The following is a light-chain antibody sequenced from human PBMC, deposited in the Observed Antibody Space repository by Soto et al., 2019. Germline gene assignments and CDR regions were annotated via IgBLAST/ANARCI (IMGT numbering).Light chain of an antibody. CDR1: QSVSSDY. V-gene: IGKV3-20*01. J-gene: IGKJ5*01. CDR3: KHYGYSPIP. CDR2: DAS. Sequence: EIVLTQSPGTLSLSPGERATLSCRASQSVSSDYLGWYQQKPGQAPRLLMFDASSRATGIPDRFSGSGSGTDFTLTISRLEPDDFSVYYCKHYGYSPIPFGQGPRLEIK.